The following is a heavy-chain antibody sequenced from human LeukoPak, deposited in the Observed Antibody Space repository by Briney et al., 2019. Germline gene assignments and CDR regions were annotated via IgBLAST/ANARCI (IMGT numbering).Heavy chain of an antibody. CDR2: IYYSGST. CDR1: GGSINSSYYY. CDR3: ATVGAIFDY. D-gene: IGHD1-26*01. V-gene: IGHV4-39*07. J-gene: IGHJ4*02. Sequence: SETLSLTCTVSGGSINSSYYYWGWIRQPPGKGLEWIGSIYYSGSTYYNPSLKSRVTISVDTSKNQFSLKLSSVTAADTAVYYCATVGAIFDYWGQGTLVTVSS.